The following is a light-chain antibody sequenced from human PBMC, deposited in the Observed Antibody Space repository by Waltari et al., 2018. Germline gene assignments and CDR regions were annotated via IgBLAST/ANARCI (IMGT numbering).Light chain of an antibody. CDR2: DAS. V-gene: IGKV3-11*01. CDR3: HQRLIWPYT. J-gene: IGKJ2*01. CDR1: QSVGSY. Sequence: EIVLTQSQATLSLSPGERATRSCRASQSVGSYLAWYQQKPGQAPRLLIYDASNRATGIPARFSGSGSGTDFTFTISSLEPEDFVVYYCHQRLIWPYTFGQGTKLEIK.